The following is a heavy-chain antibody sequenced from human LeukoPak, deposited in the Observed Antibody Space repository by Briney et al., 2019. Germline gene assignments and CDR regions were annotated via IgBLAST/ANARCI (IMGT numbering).Heavy chain of an antibody. CDR1: GGSISSYY. CDR3: ARETPYGSGSYPFDY. J-gene: IGHJ4*02. V-gene: IGHV4-59*01. D-gene: IGHD3-10*01. Sequence: SETLSLTCTVSGGSISSYYWNWIRLPPGKGLEWIGYIYNSGSTNNNPSLKSRVTISVDTSKKQFSLKLSSVTAADTAVYYCARETPYGSGSYPFDYWGQGILVTVSS. CDR2: IYNSGST.